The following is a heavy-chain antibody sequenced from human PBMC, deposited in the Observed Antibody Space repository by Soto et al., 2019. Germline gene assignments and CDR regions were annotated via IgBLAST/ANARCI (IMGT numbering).Heavy chain of an antibody. CDR1: GDTFNFYT. CDR3: ATNYGSGSIHFDY. J-gene: IGHJ4*02. D-gene: IGHD3-10*01. V-gene: IGHV1-69*02. CDR2: IIPMLGMS. Sequence: QVQLVQSGAEVKKPGSSVRVSCTVSGDTFNFYTISWVRQVPGQGPEWMGRIIPMLGMSNSAQKFQGRVTIMADKSTSTVYMNLSGLTSEDTAVYYCATNYGSGSIHFDYWGQGTLVTVSS.